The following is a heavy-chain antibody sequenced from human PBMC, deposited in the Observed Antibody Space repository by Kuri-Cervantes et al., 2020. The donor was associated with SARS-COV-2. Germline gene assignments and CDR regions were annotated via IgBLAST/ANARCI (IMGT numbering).Heavy chain of an antibody. CDR3: ARWGYSSSSSGLGYYYYMDV. V-gene: IGHV4-59*01. J-gene: IGHJ6*03. CDR2: IYYSGST. CDR1: GGSISSYY. Sequence: SETLSLTCTVSGGSISSYYWSWIRQPPGKGLEWIGYIYYSGSTNYNSSLKSRVTISVDTSKNQFSLKLSSVTAADTAVYYCARWGYSSSSSGLGYYYYMDVWGKGTTVTVSS. D-gene: IGHD6-6*01.